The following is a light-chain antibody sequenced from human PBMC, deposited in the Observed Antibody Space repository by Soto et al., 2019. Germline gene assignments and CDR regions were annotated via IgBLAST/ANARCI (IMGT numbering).Light chain of an antibody. CDR1: SSDVGGYNY. J-gene: IGLJ1*01. CDR2: DVN. Sequence: QSALTQPASVSGCPGQSITISCTGTSSDVGGYNYVSWYQQNPGKAPKLMIYDVNNRPSGVSYRFSGSKSGNTASLTISGLQAEDEADYYCSSYTSSSTRVFGTGTKLTVL. CDR3: SSYTSSSTRV. V-gene: IGLV2-14*01.